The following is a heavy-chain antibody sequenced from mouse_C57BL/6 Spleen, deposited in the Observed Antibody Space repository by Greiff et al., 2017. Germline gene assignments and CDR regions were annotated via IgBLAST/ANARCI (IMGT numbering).Heavy chain of an antibody. CDR3: ATVVDTPNAIDY. Sequence: QVQLQQPGAELVKPGASVKMSCKASGYNFTSYWITWVKQRPGQGLEWIGDIYPGSGSTNYNEKFKNKATLTEDTSSSTAYMQLSSLTSEDSAVFYCATVVDTPNAIDYWGQGTSVTVSS. CDR1: GYNFTSYW. J-gene: IGHJ4*01. V-gene: IGHV1-55*01. D-gene: IGHD5-1-1*01. CDR2: IYPGSGST.